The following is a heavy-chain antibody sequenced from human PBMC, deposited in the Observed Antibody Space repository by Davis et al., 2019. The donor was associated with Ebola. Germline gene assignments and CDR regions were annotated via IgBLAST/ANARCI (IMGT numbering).Heavy chain of an antibody. CDR3: ARDGFGELLYSNWFDP. CDR2: IYSGGST. Sequence: GESLKISCAASGFTVSSNYMSWVRQAPGKGLEWVSVIYSGGSTYYADSVKGRFTISRDNSKNTLYLQMNSLRAEDTAVYYCARDGFGELLYSNWFDPWGQGTLVTVSS. CDR1: GFTVSSNY. D-gene: IGHD3-10*01. J-gene: IGHJ5*02. V-gene: IGHV3-66*01.